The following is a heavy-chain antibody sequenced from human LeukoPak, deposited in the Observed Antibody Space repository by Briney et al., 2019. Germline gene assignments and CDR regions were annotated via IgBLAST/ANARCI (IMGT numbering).Heavy chain of an antibody. Sequence: SETLSLTCAVSGGSFSDYSWTWIRQPPGKELEWIGEINHSGGTNHNSSLMPRVIVSVDTSKNQISLKVSSVTAADTAVYYCAIVGYSYSINHWSRTGLGAYPTKYYYYMDGWGKGTTVTVSS. CDR1: GGSFSDYS. CDR3: AIVGYSYSINHWSRTGLGAYPTKYYYYMDG. J-gene: IGHJ6*03. D-gene: IGHD5-18*01. V-gene: IGHV4-34*01. CDR2: INHSGGT.